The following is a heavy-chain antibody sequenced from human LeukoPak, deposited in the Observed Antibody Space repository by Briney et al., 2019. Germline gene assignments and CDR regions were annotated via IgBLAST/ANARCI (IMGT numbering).Heavy chain of an antibody. V-gene: IGHV1-69*13. D-gene: IGHD2-15*01. CDR2: IIPIFGTP. CDR3: ARAGGYCSGGSCYTYMDV. Sequence: ASVKVSCKASGGTFSSHAINWVRQAPGQGLEWMGGIIPIFGTPNYAQKFQGRVTITADESTSTAYMELSSLRSEDTAVYFCARAGGYCSGGSCYTYMDVWGKGTTVTISS. J-gene: IGHJ6*03. CDR1: GGTFSSHA.